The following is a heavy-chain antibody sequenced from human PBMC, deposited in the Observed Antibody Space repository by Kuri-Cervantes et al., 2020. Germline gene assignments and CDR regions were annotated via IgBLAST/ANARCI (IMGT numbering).Heavy chain of an antibody. J-gene: IGHJ6*03. CDR1: GYSISSGYY. CDR3: ARGVTTGYSSSWYQAHYYYYMDV. CDR2: IYRSGST. V-gene: IGHV4-38-2*02. Sequence: GSLRLSCTVSGYSISSGYYWGWTRQPPGKGLEWIGSIYRSGSTYYNPSLKSRVTISVDTSKNQFSLKLSSVTAADTAVYYCARGVTTGYSSSWYQAHYYYYMDVWGKGTTVTVSS. D-gene: IGHD6-13*01.